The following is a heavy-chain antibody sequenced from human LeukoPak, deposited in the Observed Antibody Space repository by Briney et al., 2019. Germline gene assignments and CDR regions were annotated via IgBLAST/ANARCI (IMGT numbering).Heavy chain of an antibody. J-gene: IGHJ5*02. CDR1: GGTFSSYA. CDR2: IIPIFGTA. V-gene: IGHV1-69*13. D-gene: IGHD3-10*01. Sequence: GASVKASCKASGGTFSSYAISWVRQAPGQGLEWMGGIIPIFGTANYAQKFQGRVTITADESTSTAYMELSSLRSEDTAVYYCARCYYGSGSYYSRDWFDPWGQGTLVTVSS. CDR3: ARCYYGSGSYYSRDWFDP.